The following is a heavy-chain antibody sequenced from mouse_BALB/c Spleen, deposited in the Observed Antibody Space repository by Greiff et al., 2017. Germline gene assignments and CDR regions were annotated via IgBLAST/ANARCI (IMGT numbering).Heavy chain of an antibody. CDR3: ASGTGTGAY. CDR2: ISSGSSTI. J-gene: IGHJ3*01. D-gene: IGHD4-1*01. CDR1: GFTFSSFG. Sequence: EVKLMESGGGLVQPGGSRKLSCAASGFTFSSFGMHWVRQAPEKGLEWVAYISSGSSTIYYADTVKGRFTISRDNPKNTLFLQMTSLRSEDTAMYYCASGTGTGAYWGQGTLVTVSA. V-gene: IGHV5-17*02.